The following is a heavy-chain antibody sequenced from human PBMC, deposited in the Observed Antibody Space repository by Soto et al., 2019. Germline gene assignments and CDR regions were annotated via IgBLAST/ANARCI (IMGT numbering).Heavy chain of an antibody. CDR1: GGSFSGYY. D-gene: IGHD5-18*01. Sequence: PSETLSLTCAVYGGSFSGYYWSWIRQPPGKGLEWIGEINHSGSTNYNPSLKSRVTISVDTSKNQFSLKLSSVTAADTAVYYCARGGYSYGSGFDYWGQGTPVTVSS. CDR2: INHSGST. CDR3: ARGGYSYGSGFDY. V-gene: IGHV4-34*01. J-gene: IGHJ4*02.